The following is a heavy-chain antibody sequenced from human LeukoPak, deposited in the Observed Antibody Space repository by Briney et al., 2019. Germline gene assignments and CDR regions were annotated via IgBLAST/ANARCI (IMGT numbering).Heavy chain of an antibody. D-gene: IGHD2-15*01. CDR3: ARDFIGYCSGGSCSDY. CDR2: ISAYNGNT. Sequence: GASVKVSCKASGYTFISYGISWVRQAPGQGLEWMGWISAYNGNTNYAQKLQGRVTMTTDTSTSTAYMELRSLRSDDTAVYYCARDFIGYCSGGSCSDYWGQGTLVTVSS. J-gene: IGHJ4*02. CDR1: GYTFISYG. V-gene: IGHV1-18*01.